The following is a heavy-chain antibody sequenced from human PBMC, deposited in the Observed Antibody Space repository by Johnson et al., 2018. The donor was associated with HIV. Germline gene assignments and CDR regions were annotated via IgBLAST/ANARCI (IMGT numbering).Heavy chain of an antibody. CDR2: ISYDGSNK. J-gene: IGHJ3*02. D-gene: IGHD6-25*01. V-gene: IGHV3-30*03. CDR3: ATIAAHGAACDI. Sequence: VQLVESGGGVVQPGRSLRLSCAASGFTFSSYDMHWVRQAPGKGLEWVALISYDGSNKYHADSVKGRFTISRDNSKNTLYLQVNSLRPEDMAAYYCATIAAHGAACDIWGQGTVVTVSS. CDR1: GFTFSSYD.